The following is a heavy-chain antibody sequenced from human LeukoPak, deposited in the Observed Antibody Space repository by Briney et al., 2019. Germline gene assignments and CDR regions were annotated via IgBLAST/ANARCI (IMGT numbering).Heavy chain of an antibody. V-gene: IGHV3-21*01. CDR3: ATQLELRTLDY. CDR2: ISSSSSYI. J-gene: IGHJ4*02. D-gene: IGHD1-7*01. Sequence: GGSLRLSCAASGFTFSSYSMNWVRQAPGKGLEWVSSISSSSSYIYYADSVKGRFTISRDNAKNTLYLQMNSLRAEDTAVYYCATQLELRTLDYWGQGTLVTVSS. CDR1: GFTFSSYS.